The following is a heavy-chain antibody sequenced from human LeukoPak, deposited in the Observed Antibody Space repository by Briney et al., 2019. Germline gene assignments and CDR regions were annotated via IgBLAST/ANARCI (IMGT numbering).Heavy chain of an antibody. V-gene: IGHV5-51*01. CDR3: ARGIVGATSYWYFDL. D-gene: IGHD1-26*01. CDR2: IYPGDSDT. J-gene: IGHJ2*01. CDR1: GYRFTSYW. Sequence: GESLKISCKGSGYRFTSYWIGWVRQMPGKGLEWMGIIYPGDSDTRYSPSFQGQVTISADKSISTAYLQWSSLKASDTAMYYCARGIVGATSYWYFDLWGRGTLVTVSS.